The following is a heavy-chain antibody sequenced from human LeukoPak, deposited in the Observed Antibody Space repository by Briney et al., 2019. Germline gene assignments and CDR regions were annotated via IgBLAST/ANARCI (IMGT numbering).Heavy chain of an antibody. Sequence: SETLSLTCTVSGGSISSYYWSWIRQPPGKGLEWIGYIYYSGSTNYNPSLKSRVTISVDTSKNQFSLKLSSVTAAGTAVYYCARQAPYSSGWWVYYYYGMDVWGQGTTVTVSS. CDR2: IYYSGST. CDR1: GGSISSYY. V-gene: IGHV4-59*08. CDR3: ARQAPYSSGWWVYYYYGMDV. J-gene: IGHJ6*02. D-gene: IGHD6-19*01.